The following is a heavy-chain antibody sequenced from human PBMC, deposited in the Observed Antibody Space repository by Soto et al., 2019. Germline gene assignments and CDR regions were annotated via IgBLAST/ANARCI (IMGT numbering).Heavy chain of an antibody. Sequence: ASVKVSCKAPGGTFSSLAFSWVRQAPGQGLEWMGGIIPFYGPTDYAQKFQGRATITADESTSTTYIELSSLRPEDTAVYYCARYPWSRNGYSPRFDYWGQGTPVTVSS. J-gene: IGHJ4*02. CDR2: IIPFYGPT. D-gene: IGHD4-4*01. CDR3: ARYPWSRNGYSPRFDY. CDR1: GGTFSSLA. V-gene: IGHV1-69*13.